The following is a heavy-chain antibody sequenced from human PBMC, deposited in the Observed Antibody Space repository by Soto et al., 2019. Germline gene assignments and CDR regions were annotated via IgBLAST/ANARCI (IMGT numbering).Heavy chain of an antibody. CDR3: ARGRCKGYCSSTSCLFCLD. Sequence: ASVKVSCKASGYTFTSYDINWVRQATGQGLEWMGWMNPNSGNTGYAQKFQGRVTMTRNTSISTAYMELSSLRSEDTAVYYCARGRCKGYCSSTSCLFCLDWGQGTLVTVSS. J-gene: IGHJ4*02. D-gene: IGHD2-2*01. CDR2: MNPNSGNT. CDR1: GYTFTSYD. V-gene: IGHV1-8*01.